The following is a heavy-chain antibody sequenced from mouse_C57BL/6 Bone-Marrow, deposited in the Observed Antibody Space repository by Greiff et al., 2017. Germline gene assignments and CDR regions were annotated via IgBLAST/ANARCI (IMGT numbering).Heavy chain of an antibody. CDR1: GYAFSSSW. CDR2: IYPGDGDT. CDR3: ARTYPGYYAMDY. D-gene: IGHD5-1*01. Sequence: VKLVESGPELVKPGASVKISCKASGYAFSSSWMNWVKQRPGKGLEWIGRIYPGDGDTNYNGKFKGKATLTADKSSSTAYMQLSSLTSEDSAVYFCARTYPGYYAMDYWGQGTSVTVSS. J-gene: IGHJ4*01. V-gene: IGHV1-82*01.